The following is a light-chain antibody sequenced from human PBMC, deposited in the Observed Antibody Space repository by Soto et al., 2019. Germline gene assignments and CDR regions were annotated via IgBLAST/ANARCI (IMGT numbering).Light chain of an antibody. CDR1: QSIRSN. J-gene: IGKJ5*01. Sequence: EIVMTQSPDTLSVSPGEGATLSFMVSQSIRSNLAWYQQKPGQAPRLLIYGASSRATGIPVRFSGSGSGTEFTLTISSLQSEDFAVYYCQQYNNWPLTFGQGTRLEIK. V-gene: IGKV3-15*01. CDR2: GAS. CDR3: QQYNNWPLT.